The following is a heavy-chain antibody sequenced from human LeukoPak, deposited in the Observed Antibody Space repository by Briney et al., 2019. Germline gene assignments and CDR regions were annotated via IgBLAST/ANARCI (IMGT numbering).Heavy chain of an antibody. Sequence: SETLSLTCTVSGGSISSGGYYWSWIRQHPGKGLEWIGYIYYSGSTYYNPSLKSRVTISVDTSKNQFSLKLSSVTAADTAVYYCASRPGHGTTYDYWGQGTLVTVSS. CDR1: GGSISSGGYY. D-gene: IGHD1-1*01. J-gene: IGHJ4*02. CDR3: ASRPGHGTTYDY. CDR2: IYYSGST. V-gene: IGHV4-31*03.